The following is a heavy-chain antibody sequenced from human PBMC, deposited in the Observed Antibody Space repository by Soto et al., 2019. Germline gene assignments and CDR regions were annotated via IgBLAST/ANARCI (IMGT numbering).Heavy chain of an antibody. Sequence: PSETLSLTCTVSGGSISSYYWSWIRQPPGKGLEWIGYIYYSGSTNYNPSLKSRVTISVDTSKNQFSLKLSSVTAADTAVYYCARHSSSPWGRAAAVSFDYWGQGTLVTVSS. J-gene: IGHJ4*02. CDR3: ARHSSSPWGRAAAVSFDY. D-gene: IGHD6-13*01. V-gene: IGHV4-59*08. CDR2: IYYSGST. CDR1: GGSISSYY.